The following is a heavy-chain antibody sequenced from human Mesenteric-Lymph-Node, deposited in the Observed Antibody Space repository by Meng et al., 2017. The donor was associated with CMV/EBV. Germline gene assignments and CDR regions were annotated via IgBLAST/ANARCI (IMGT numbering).Heavy chain of an antibody. J-gene: IGHJ4*02. CDR1: GGSISGYY. D-gene: IGHD1-26*01. V-gene: IGHV4-59*01. CDR3: ARDRQSGSEFDF. Sequence: SETLSLTCTVSGGSISGYYWSWIRQPPGRGLEWIGWVSDIGSTNYSPSLESRVTISVDTSKNQFSLRLSSVTAADTGVYYCARDRQSGSEFDFWGQGTLVTVSS. CDR2: VSDIGST.